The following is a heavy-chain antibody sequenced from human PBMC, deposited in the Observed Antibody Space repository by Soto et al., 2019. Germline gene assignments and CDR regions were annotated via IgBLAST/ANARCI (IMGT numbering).Heavy chain of an antibody. CDR3: ASRVLCDMDV. D-gene: IGHD2-21*01. J-gene: IGHJ6*02. CDR2: INPNKGPT. V-gene: IGHV1-46*01. CDR1: GDTFTTNY. Sequence: QEQLVQSGAEVKEPGASLKVSCKTSGDTFTTNYLHWVRQAPGQGLEWMGRINPNKGPTLYAQEFLGRLILAPDTSPSTVYMDRNRVKSEGSAVYYCASRVLCDMDVWGQGTTVTASS.